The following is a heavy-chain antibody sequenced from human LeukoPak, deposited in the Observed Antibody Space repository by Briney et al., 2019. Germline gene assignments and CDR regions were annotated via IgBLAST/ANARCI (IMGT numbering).Heavy chain of an antibody. CDR1: GFPFSASA. D-gene: IGHD2-2*02. J-gene: IGHJ5*02. V-gene: IGHV3-66*02. CDR3: ARARCSSTRCYSGAEYNWFDP. Sequence: GGSLRLSCAASGFPFSASAMTWVRQAPGKGLEWVSHILSTGTTYYADSVKGRFTISRDNSKNTLYLQMNSLKAEDTAVYYCARARCSSTRCYSGAEYNWFDPWGQGTLVTVSS. CDR2: ILSTGTT.